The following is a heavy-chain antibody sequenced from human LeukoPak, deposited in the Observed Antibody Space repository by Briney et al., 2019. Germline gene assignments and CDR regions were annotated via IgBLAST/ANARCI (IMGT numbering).Heavy chain of an antibody. J-gene: IGHJ5*02. CDR3: AGDNSHQAYCGGDCYSNWFDP. D-gene: IGHD2-21*02. CDR2: INPNSGGT. Sequence: GASVKVSCKASGYTFTGYYMHWVRQAPGQGLEWMGWINPNSGGTNYAQKFQGWVTMTRDTSISTAYMELSRLRSDDTAVYYCAGDNSHQAYCGGDCYSNWFDPWGQGTLVTVSS. CDR1: GYTFTGYY. V-gene: IGHV1-2*04.